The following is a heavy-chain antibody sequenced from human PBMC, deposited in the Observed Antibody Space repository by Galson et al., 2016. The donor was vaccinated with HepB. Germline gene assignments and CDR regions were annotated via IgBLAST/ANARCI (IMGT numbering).Heavy chain of an antibody. J-gene: IGHJ4*02. CDR2: IYWDDEK. D-gene: IGHD3-22*01. Sequence: PALVKPTQTLTLTCLFSGSSLTTGGVSVGWTRQPPGKALEWLALIYWDDEKHYTPSLKTRLTITRDTSKNQVDLTMTNMGPVDTAPYFCAHVRPGAYYDGAGSSMHNLPHFDSWGQGILVTVSS. CDR3: AHVRPGAYYDGAGSSMHNLPHFDS. CDR1: GSSLTTGGVS. V-gene: IGHV2-5*02.